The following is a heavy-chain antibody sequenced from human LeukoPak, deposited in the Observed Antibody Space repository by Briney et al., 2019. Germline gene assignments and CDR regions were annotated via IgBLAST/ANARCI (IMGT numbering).Heavy chain of an antibody. V-gene: IGHV1-18*04. J-gene: IGHJ4*02. CDR2: ISAYNGNT. D-gene: IGHD6-19*01. CDR3: ARDRKGSGWVDY. Sequence: ASVKVSCKASGYTFTGYYMHWVRQAPGQGLEWMGWISAYNGNTNYAQKLQGRVTMTTDTSTSTAYMELRSLRSDDTAVYYCARDRKGSGWVDYWGQGTLVTVSS. CDR1: GYTFTGYY.